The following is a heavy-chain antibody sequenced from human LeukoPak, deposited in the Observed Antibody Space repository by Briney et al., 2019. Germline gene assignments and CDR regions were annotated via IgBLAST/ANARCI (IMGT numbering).Heavy chain of an antibody. V-gene: IGHV4-34*01. CDR1: GGSFSGYY. D-gene: IGHD1-1*01. CDR3: ARQNWNYYYYMDV. CDR2: INHSGST. Sequence: SETLSLTCAVYGGSFSGYYWSWIRQPPGKGLEWIGEINHSGSTNYNPSLKSRVTISVDTSKNQFSLKLSSVTAADTAVYYCARQNWNYYYYMDVWGKGTTVTVSS. J-gene: IGHJ6*03.